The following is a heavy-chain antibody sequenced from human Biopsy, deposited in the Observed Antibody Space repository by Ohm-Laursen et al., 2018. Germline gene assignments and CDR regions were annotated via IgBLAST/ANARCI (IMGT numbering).Heavy chain of an antibody. CDR2: ISPYNGDT. J-gene: IGHJ4*02. CDR1: GYTFTNYG. D-gene: IGHD3-3*01. V-gene: IGHV1-18*01. CDR3: ARDRWPHVTLLGLVVFDF. Sequence: ASSVKVSCKASGYTFTNYGISWVRQAPGQGLEWMGWISPYNGDTDYAQKLQGRVTMTTDTSTGTAYMDLRSLRSDDTAVYYCARDRWPHVTLLGLVVFDFWGQGTLVIVSS.